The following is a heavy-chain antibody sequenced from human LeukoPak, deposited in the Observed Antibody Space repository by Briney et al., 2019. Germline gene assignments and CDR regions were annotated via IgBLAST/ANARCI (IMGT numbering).Heavy chain of an antibody. J-gene: IGHJ3*02. V-gene: IGHV3-23*01. CDR1: GFTFSSYG. CDR3: AKDYRRYYYGSSGEGAFDI. Sequence: PGGTLRLSCAASGFTFSSYGMSWVRQAPGKGLEWVSAISGSGGSTYYADSVKGRFTISRDNSKNTLYLQMNSLRAEDTAVYYCAKDYRRYYYGSSGEGAFDIWGQGTMVTVSS. D-gene: IGHD3-22*01. CDR2: ISGSGGST.